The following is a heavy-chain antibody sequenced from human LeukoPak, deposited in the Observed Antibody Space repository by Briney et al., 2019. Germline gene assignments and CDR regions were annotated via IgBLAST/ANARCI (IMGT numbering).Heavy chain of an antibody. CDR1: GGSISSYY. CDR3: ARDSSSGFYFHY. Sequence: SSETLSLTCTVSGGSISSYYWSWIRQPPGKGLEWIGYIYYSGSTNYNPSLKSRVTISVDTSKNQFSLKLSSVTAADTAVYYCARDSSSGFYFHYWGQGALVTVSS. V-gene: IGHV4-59*01. D-gene: IGHD6-19*01. CDR2: IYYSGST. J-gene: IGHJ4*02.